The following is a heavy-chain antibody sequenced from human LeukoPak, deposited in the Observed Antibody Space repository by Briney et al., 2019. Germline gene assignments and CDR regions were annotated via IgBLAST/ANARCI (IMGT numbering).Heavy chain of an antibody. J-gene: IGHJ3*02. CDR2: INHSGST. D-gene: IGHD3-22*01. Sequence: PSETLSLTCAVYGGSFSGYYWSWVRQPPGRGLEWIGEINHSGSTNYNPSLKSRVTISVDTSKNQFSLKLSSVTAADTAVYYCARSYRWLLLYSCAFDIWGQGTMVTVSS. CDR3: ARSYRWLLLYSCAFDI. CDR1: GGSFSGYY. V-gene: IGHV4-34*01.